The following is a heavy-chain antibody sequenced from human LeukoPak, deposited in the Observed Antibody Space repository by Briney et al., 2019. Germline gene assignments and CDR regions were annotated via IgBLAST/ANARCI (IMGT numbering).Heavy chain of an antibody. CDR2: INHSGST. V-gene: IGHV4-34*01. Sequence: SETLSLTCAVYGGSFSGYYWSWIRQPPGKGLECIGEINHSGSTNYNPSLKSRVTISVDTSKNQFSLKLSSVTAADTAVYYCASIYGSGSYPNWFDPWGQGTLVTVSS. J-gene: IGHJ5*02. CDR3: ASIYGSGSYPNWFDP. CDR1: GGSFSGYY. D-gene: IGHD3-10*01.